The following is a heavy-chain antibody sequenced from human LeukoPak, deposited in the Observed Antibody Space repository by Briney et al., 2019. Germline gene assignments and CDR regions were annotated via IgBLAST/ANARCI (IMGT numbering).Heavy chain of an antibody. D-gene: IGHD3-22*01. Sequence: GGSLRLSCAASGFTFSSYSMNWVHQAPGKGLEWVSSISSSSYIYYADSVKGRFTISRDNAKNSLYLQMNSLRAEDTAVYYCAVSPRSGYYGDYWGQGTLVTVSS. CDR1: GFTFSSYS. J-gene: IGHJ4*02. CDR2: ISSSSYI. CDR3: AVSPRSGYYGDY. V-gene: IGHV3-21*01.